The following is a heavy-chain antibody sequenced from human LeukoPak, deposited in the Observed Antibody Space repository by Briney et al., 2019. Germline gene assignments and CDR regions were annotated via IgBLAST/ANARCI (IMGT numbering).Heavy chain of an antibody. CDR1: GGSISSGGYY. Sequence: SQTLSLTCTVSGGSISSGGYYWSWIRQPPGKGLGWIGYIYHSGSTYYNPSLKSRVTISVDTSKNQFSLNMSSVTAADTAVYYCARLIYCSGGNCNLGYFDYWGQGTLVTVSS. CDR2: IYHSGST. CDR3: ARLIYCSGGNCNLGYFDY. J-gene: IGHJ4*02. V-gene: IGHV4-30-2*01. D-gene: IGHD2-15*01.